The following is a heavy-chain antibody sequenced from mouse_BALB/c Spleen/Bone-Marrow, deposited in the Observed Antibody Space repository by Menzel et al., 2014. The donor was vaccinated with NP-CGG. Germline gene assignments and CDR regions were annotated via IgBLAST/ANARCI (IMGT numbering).Heavy chain of an antibody. CDR1: GYTFTSYY. V-gene: IGHV1S81*02. CDR2: INPSNGGT. CDR3: TREGDSPFAY. Sequence: QVQLQQSGAELVKPGASVKLSCKASGYTFTSYYMYWVKQRPGQGLEWIGEINPSNGGTNFNEKFKSKATLTVDKSSSTAYMQLRSLTSEDSAVYYCTREGDSPFAYWGQGTPVTVSA. J-gene: IGHJ3*01. D-gene: IGHD2-13*01.